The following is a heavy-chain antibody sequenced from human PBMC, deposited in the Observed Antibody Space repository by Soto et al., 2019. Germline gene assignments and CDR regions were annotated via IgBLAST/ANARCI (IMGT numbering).Heavy chain of an antibody. D-gene: IGHD1-1*01. CDR1: GGTFSSYT. CDR2: IIPILGIA. Sequence: QVQLVQSGAAVKKPGSSVKVSCKASGGTFSSYTISWVRQAPGQGLEWMGRIIPILGIANYAQKFQGRVTITADKSTSTAYMELSSLRSEDTAVYYCARVSLRTGTTAYWGQGTLVTVSS. CDR3: ARVSLRTGTTAY. J-gene: IGHJ4*02. V-gene: IGHV1-69*02.